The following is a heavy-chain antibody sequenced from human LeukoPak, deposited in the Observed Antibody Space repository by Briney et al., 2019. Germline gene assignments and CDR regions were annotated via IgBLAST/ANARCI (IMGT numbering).Heavy chain of an antibody. D-gene: IGHD5-12*01. CDR2: ITGGGDTT. V-gene: IGHV3-23*01. J-gene: IGHJ4*02. Sequence: GGSLRLSCAASGFTFSSYAMTWVRQAPGKGLEWVSAITGGGDTTYYADSVKGRFTISRDNSKNTLYLQMNNLRAEDTAIYYCARHTWQWLPFDDWGQGTQVTISS. CDR1: GFTFSSYA. CDR3: ARHTWQWLPFDD.